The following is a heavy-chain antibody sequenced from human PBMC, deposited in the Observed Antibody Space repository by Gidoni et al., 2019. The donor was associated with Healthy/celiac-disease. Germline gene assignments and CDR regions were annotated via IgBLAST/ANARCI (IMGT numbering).Heavy chain of an antibody. Sequence: VHLVESEGGLVKPAGSLRLSCAASGFTFSSYSMNWVRQAPGKGREWVSSISSSSSYIYYADAVKGRFSISRDNAKNSMYLKMNSLRAEDTAVYYGARDRRQDDRGTEYWGQGTLVTVYS. J-gene: IGHJ4*02. CDR2: ISSSSSYI. V-gene: IGHV3-21*01. D-gene: IGHD3-16*01. CDR3: ARDRRQDDRGTEY. CDR1: GFTFSSYS.